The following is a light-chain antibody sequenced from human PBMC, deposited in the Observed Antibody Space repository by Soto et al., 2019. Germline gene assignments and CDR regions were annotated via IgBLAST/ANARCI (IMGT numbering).Light chain of an antibody. Sequence: EKVITPSPATLSVSPGERATLSCRASQSVSSRYLAWYQQKPGQAPSLLIYGASSRATGIPDRFSGSGSGTDFTLTISRLEPEDFAVYYCQQYGSSPPWTFGQWTKVDIK. CDR3: QQYGSSPPWT. CDR2: GAS. V-gene: IGKV3-20*01. CDR1: QSVSSRY. J-gene: IGKJ1*01.